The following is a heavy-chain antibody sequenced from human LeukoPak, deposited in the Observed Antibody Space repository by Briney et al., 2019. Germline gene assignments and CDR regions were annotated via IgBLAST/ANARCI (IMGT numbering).Heavy chain of an antibody. J-gene: IGHJ6*03. CDR3: ARLVSYDVLTENFYKYYMDV. CDR1: SGSISSNNYY. Sequence: PSETLSLTCTVSSGSISSNNYYWGWIRQPPGKGLEWIGSIYYTGSTFYNPSLKSRVTMSLDALKNQFTLKVTSVTATDTAVYYCARLVSYDVLTENFYKYYMDVWGEGTTVTVSS. CDR2: IYYTGST. V-gene: IGHV4-39*01. D-gene: IGHD3-9*01.